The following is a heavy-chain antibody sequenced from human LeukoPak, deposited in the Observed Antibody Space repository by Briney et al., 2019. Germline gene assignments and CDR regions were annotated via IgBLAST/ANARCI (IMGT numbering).Heavy chain of an antibody. Sequence: GGSLRLSCAASGFTFSSYAMSWVRQAPGKGLEWVPAISGSGGSTYYADSVKGRFTISRDNSKNTLYLQMNSLRAEDTAVYYCAKAKLRYFDWLPPPYYFDYWGQGTLVTVSS. CDR1: GFTFSSYA. CDR2: ISGSGGST. V-gene: IGHV3-23*01. CDR3: AKAKLRYFDWLPPPYYFDY. D-gene: IGHD3-9*01. J-gene: IGHJ4*02.